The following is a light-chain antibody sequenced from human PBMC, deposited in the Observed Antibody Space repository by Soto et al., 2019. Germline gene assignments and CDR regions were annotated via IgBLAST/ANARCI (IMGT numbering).Light chain of an antibody. Sequence: QAVVTQPPSASGTPGQRVTISCSGGNSNIGSNTVIWYQHLPGTAPKLLIYNNNQRPSGVPDRFSGSKSGTSASLAISGLQSEDAADYYCAAWDDSLNGHAVFGGGTQLTVL. CDR2: NNN. J-gene: IGLJ7*01. CDR1: NSNIGSNT. CDR3: AAWDDSLNGHAV. V-gene: IGLV1-44*01.